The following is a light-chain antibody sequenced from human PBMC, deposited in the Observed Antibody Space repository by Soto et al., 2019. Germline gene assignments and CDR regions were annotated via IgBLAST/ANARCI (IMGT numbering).Light chain of an antibody. CDR3: TSYTSSFTHL. CDR1: SSDVGGYNY. Sequence: QSVLTQPPSASGSPGQSVTISCTGTSSDVGGYNYVSWYQHHPGKAPKLMIFEVSNRPSGVSNRFSGSKSGNTASLTISGLQTEDEADYYCTSYTSSFTHLFGTGTKVTVL. CDR2: EVS. J-gene: IGLJ1*01. V-gene: IGLV2-14*01.